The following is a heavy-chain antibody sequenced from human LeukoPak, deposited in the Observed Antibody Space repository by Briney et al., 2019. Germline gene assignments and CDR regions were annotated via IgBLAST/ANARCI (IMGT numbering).Heavy chain of an antibody. Sequence: GGSLRLSCAMSGFTLTSTGMHWVRQAPGKGLEWVAFMHYDGRNILYADSVKGRFSISTDNSKNMVYLQMSSLRAEDTAVYYCARGPPRDYYDSGSYRWGQGTLVTVSS. V-gene: IGHV3-30*02. CDR3: ARGPPRDYYDSGSYR. J-gene: IGHJ4*02. CDR1: GFTLTSTG. CDR2: MHYDGRNI. D-gene: IGHD3-10*01.